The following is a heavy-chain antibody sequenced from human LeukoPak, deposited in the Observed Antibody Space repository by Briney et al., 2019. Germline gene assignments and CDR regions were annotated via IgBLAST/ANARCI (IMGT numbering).Heavy chain of an antibody. J-gene: IGHJ4*02. D-gene: IGHD1-7*01. CDR3: ARINNWNYEVDY. CDR2: INPSGGST. V-gene: IGHV1-46*01. CDR1: GYTFTSYY. Sequence: ASVKVSCKASGYTFTSYYMHWVRQAPGQGLEWTGIINPSGGSTSYAQKFQGRVTMTRDTSTSTVYMELSSLRSEDTAVYYCARINNWNYEVDYWGQGTLVTVSS.